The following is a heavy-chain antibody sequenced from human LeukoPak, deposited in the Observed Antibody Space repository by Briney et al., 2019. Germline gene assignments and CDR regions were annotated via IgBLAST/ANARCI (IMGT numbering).Heavy chain of an antibody. V-gene: IGHV5-51*01. J-gene: IGHJ6*03. Sequence: GESLKISCKGSGYRFTSYWIGWVRQMPGKGLEWMGIIYPGDSDTRYSPSFQGQVTISADKSISTAYLQWSSLKASDTAMYYCATSTSYYYYYMDVWGKGTTVTVSS. CDR2: IYPGDSDT. CDR3: ATSTSYYYYYMDV. CDR1: GYRFTSYW. D-gene: IGHD5/OR15-5a*01.